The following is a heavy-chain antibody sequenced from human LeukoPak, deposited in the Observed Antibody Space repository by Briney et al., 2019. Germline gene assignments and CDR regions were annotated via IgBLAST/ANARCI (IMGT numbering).Heavy chain of an antibody. J-gene: IGHJ5*02. CDR3: ARGGVNYKIAGT. CDR2: IYYSGST. CDR1: GGSITSYY. V-gene: IGHV4-59*01. Sequence: SETLSVTCTVPGGSITSYYWSWIRQPPGKGLEWSGYIYYSGSTNYNPSLTSRVTISVDTSKNQFSLKLSSVTAADTAVYYCARGGVNYKIAGTWGQGALVTVSS. D-gene: IGHD3-10*01.